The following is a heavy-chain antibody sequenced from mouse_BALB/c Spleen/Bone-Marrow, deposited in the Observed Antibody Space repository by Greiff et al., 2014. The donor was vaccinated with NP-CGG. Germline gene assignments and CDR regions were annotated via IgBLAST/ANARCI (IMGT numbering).Heavy chain of an antibody. CDR2: IWSGGNT. J-gene: IGHJ2*01. D-gene: IGHD6-1*01. V-gene: IGHV2-2*02. CDR1: GFSLSSYG. Sequence: QVQLKQSGPGLVQPSQSLSITCTVSGFSLSSYGVHWVRQSPGKGLEWLGVIWSGGNTDYNAAFISRLTISKDNSKSQVFFKMTSLQANDTAIYYCARSHRGYYFDYWGQGTTLTVSS. CDR3: ARSHRGYYFDY.